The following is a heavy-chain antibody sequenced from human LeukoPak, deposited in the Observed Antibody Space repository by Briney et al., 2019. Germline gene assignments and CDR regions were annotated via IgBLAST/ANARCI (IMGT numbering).Heavy chain of an antibody. CDR1: GGSFSEYY. CDR3: PRVVGRYYKVDF. J-gene: IGHJ4*02. Sequence: SETLSLTCAVYGGSFSEYYWTWIRQPPGKGLEWIGEINHSGNTNYKSSLKSRVTISVDTSKNQFSLKLTSVTAADTAVYYCPRVVGRYYKVDFWGRGTPVTVSP. CDR2: INHSGNT. V-gene: IGHV4-34*01. D-gene: IGHD1-26*01.